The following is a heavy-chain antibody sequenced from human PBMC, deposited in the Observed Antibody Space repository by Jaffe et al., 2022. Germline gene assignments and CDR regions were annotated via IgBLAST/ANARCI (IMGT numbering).Heavy chain of an antibody. CDR2: IIPIFGTA. CDR1: GGTFSSYA. V-gene: IGHV1-69*01. J-gene: IGHJ3*02. CDR3: ARWPLRYCSGGSCHPYGAFDI. D-gene: IGHD2-15*01. Sequence: QVQLVQSGAEVKKPGSSVKVSCKASGGTFSSYAISWVRQAPGQGLEWMGGIIPIFGTANYAQKFQGRVTITADESTSTAYMELSSLRSEDTAVYYCARWPLRYCSGGSCHPYGAFDIWGQGTMVTVSS.